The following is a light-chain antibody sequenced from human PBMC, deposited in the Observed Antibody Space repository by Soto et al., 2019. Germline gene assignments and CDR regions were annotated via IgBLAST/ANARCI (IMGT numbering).Light chain of an antibody. CDR1: SSNIGNNY. CDR2: DNN. CDR3: GTWDSSLSARV. J-gene: IGLJ2*01. Sequence: QSVLTQPPSVSAAPGQKVTISCSGSSSNIGNNYVSWYQQLPGTAPKLLIYDNNKRPSGIPDRFSGPKSGTSATLGITGLQTGDEADYYCGTWDSSLSARVFGGGTKVTVL. V-gene: IGLV1-51*01.